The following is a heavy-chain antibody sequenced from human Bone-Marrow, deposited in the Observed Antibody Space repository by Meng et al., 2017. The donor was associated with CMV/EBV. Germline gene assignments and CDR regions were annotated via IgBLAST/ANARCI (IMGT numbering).Heavy chain of an antibody. CDR1: GFTFSSYS. Sequence: GESLKISCAASGFTFSSYSMNWVRQAPGKGLEWVSSISSSSSYIYYADSVKGRFTISRDNAKNSLYLQMNSLRAEDTAVYYCARDSQYCSGGSCYSYWGQGTRVTVSS. D-gene: IGHD2-15*01. V-gene: IGHV3-21*01. J-gene: IGHJ4*01. CDR3: ARDSQYCSGGSCYSY. CDR2: ISSSSSYI.